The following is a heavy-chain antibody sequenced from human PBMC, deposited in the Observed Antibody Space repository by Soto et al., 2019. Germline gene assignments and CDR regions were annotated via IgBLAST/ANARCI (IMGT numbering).Heavy chain of an antibody. CDR3: ARDLWGYCGTDCYPLDV. CDR1: AGSIRAYD. D-gene: IGHD2-21*02. J-gene: IGHJ6*02. V-gene: IGHV4-59*01. CDR2: MYNTGST. Sequence: SETLSPSCTDSAGSIRAYDWSLTRLPTGKGLEWIGYMYNTGSTVYNPSFKSRVTISVDTSKNQFSLKLNSVTAADTAVYYCARDLWGYCGTDCYPLDVWGQGTTVTVS.